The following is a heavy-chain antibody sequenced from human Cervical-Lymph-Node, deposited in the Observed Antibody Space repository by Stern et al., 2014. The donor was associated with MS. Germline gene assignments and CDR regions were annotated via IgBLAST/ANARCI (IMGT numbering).Heavy chain of an antibody. CDR3: ARQQYSSGLGY. V-gene: IGHV4-39*01. D-gene: IGHD6-19*01. CDR2: IYYSGST. CDR1: GGSISSSSYY. J-gene: IGHJ4*02. Sequence: QVQLQESGPGLVKPSETLSLTCTVSGGSISSSSYYWGWIRQPPGKGLEWIGSIYYSGSTYYNPSLKSRVTISVDTSKNQFSLQLSSGTAADTAVYYCARQQYSSGLGYWGQGTLVTVSS.